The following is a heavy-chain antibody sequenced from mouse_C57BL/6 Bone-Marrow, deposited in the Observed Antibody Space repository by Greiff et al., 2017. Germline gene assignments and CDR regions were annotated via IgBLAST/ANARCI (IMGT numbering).Heavy chain of an antibody. CDR2: INPSNGGT. D-gene: IGHD2-1*01. V-gene: IGHV1-53*01. CDR3: ARSRGNYAYCYAMDY. J-gene: IGHJ4*01. CDR1: GYTFTSYW. Sequence: QVQLQQPGTELVKPGASVTLSCKASGYTFTSYWMHWVKQRPGQGLEWIGNINPSNGGTNYNEKFKSKATLTVDNSSSTAYMQLSILPSEDSAVYDCARSRGNYAYCYAMDYWGQGTSVTVSS.